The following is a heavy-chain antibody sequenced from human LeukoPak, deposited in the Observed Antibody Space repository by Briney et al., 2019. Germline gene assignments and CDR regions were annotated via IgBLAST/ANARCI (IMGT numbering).Heavy chain of an antibody. D-gene: IGHD5-24*01. J-gene: IGHJ4*02. CDR2: IYHSGST. CDR1: GYSISSGYY. V-gene: IGHV4-38-2*02. CDR3: AARRWSHRSFDY. Sequence: SETLSLTCTVSGYSISSGYYWGWIRQPPGKGLEWIGSIYHSGSTYYNPSLKSRVTISVDTSKNQFSLKLSSVTAADTAVYYCAARRWSHRSFDYWGQGTLVTVSS.